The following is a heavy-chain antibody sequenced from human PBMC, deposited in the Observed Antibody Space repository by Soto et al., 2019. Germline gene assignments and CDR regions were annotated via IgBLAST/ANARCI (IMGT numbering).Heavy chain of an antibody. D-gene: IGHD6-19*01. CDR2: ISYDGSNK. CDR3: AKDPSSGWYEQFDY. CDR1: GFTFSSYG. Sequence: VQLVESGGGLVQPGRSLRLSCAASGFTFSSYGMHWVRQAPGKGLEWVAVISYDGSNKYYADSVKGRFTISRDNSKNTLYLQMNSLRAEDTAVYYCAKDPSSGWYEQFDYWGQGTLVTVSS. V-gene: IGHV3-30*18. J-gene: IGHJ4*02.